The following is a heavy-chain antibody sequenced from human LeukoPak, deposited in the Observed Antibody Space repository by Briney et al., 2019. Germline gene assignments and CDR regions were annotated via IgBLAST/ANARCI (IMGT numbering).Heavy chain of an antibody. Sequence: PGGSLRLSCAASGFTFSGYSMNWVRQAPGKGLEWVSSISSSSSYIYYADSVKGRFTISRDSAKNSLYLQMNSLRAEDTAVYYCARGRYSSSWYEGFDPWGQGTLVTVSS. D-gene: IGHD6-13*01. CDR1: GFTFSGYS. J-gene: IGHJ5*02. CDR3: ARGRYSSSWYEGFDP. V-gene: IGHV3-21*04. CDR2: ISSSSSYI.